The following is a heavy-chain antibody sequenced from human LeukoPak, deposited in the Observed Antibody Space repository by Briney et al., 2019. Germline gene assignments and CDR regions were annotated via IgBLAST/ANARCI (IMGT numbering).Heavy chain of an antibody. Sequence: PWASVKVSCKASGYTFTSYGISWVRQAPGQGLERMGWISAYNGNTNYAQKLQGRVTMTTDTSTSTAYMELRSLRSDDTAVYYCARDFGGSYLETKFDYWGQGTLVTVSS. CDR2: ISAYNGNT. J-gene: IGHJ4*02. CDR3: ARDFGGSYLETKFDY. V-gene: IGHV1-18*01. D-gene: IGHD1-26*01. CDR1: GYTFTSYG.